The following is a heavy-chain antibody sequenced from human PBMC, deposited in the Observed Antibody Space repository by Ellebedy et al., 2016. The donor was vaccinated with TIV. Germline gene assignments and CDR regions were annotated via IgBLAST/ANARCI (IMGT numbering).Heavy chain of an antibody. CDR3: ARADGMDV. CDR2: INHSGST. Sequence: SETLSLXXAVYGGSFSGYYWSWIRQPPEKGLEWIGEINHSGSTNYNPSLKSRATISVDTSKNQFSLKLSSVTAADTAVYYCARADGMDVWGQGTTVTVSS. J-gene: IGHJ6*02. V-gene: IGHV4-34*01. CDR1: GGSFSGYY.